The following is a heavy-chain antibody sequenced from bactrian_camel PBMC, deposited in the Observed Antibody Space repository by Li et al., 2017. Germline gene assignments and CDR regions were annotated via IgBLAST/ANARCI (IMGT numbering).Heavy chain of an antibody. CDR3: ESLKWNY. J-gene: IGHJ4*01. V-gene: IGHV3S53*01. Sequence: HVQLVESGGGTAQTGGSLRLSCVASGDTKNYCMAWFRQAPGKEREGVAAIDTDNSTTYANSVKGRFSISHNNAKDTVYYCAADRLACLGSTWSGESLKWNYWGQGTQVTVS. D-gene: IGHD1*01. CDR2: IDTDNST. CDR1: GDTKNYC.